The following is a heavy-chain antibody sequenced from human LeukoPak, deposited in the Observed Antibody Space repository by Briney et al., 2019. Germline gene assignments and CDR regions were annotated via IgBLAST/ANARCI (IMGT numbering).Heavy chain of an antibody. V-gene: IGHV3-48*02. D-gene: IGHD5-18*01. Sequence: GGSLRLSCEASGFTFSSFTMNWVRQAPGKGLEWISYIISSSSVIYYADSVKGRFTISRDNAHNSLYLQMNSLRDEDTAVYYCARDGGYSYGYAFDFWGQGTLVTVSS. CDR1: GFTFSSFT. CDR2: IISSSSVI. CDR3: ARDGGYSYGYAFDF. J-gene: IGHJ4*02.